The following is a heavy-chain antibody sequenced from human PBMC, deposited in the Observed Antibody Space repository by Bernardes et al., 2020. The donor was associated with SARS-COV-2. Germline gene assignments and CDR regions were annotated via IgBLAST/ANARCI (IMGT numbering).Heavy chain of an antibody. V-gene: IGHV3-21*01. CDR3: ARGGAAAGTDAFDI. CDR1: GFTFSNSY. CDR2: ISGSSTYI. J-gene: IGHJ3*02. Sequence: GGSLRLSCATSGFTFSNSYMNWVRQAPGKGLEWVASISGSSTYIYYADSVKGRFTISRDNDKNSLFLQMNSLRAEDTDMYYCARGGAAAGTDAFDIWGQGTMVTVSS. D-gene: IGHD6-13*01.